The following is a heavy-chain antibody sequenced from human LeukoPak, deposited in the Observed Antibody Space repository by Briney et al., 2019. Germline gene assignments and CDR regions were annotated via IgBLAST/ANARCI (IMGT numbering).Heavy chain of an antibody. CDR3: ASTMLYYYGMDV. CDR2: IKQDGSEK. V-gene: IGHV3-7*01. D-gene: IGHD3-10*01. CDR1: GFTFGDYA. J-gene: IGHJ6*02. Sequence: GGSLRLSCTASGFTFGDYAMSWFRQAPGKGLEWVANIKQDGSEKYYVDSVKGRFTISRDNAKNSLYLQMNSLRAEDTAVYYCASTMLYYYGMDVWGQGTTVTVSS.